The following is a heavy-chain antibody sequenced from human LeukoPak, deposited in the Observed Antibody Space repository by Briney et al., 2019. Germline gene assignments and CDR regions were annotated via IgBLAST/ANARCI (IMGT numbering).Heavy chain of an antibody. Sequence: ASVKVSCKASGYTFTSYGISWVRQAPGQGLEWMGWINPNSGGTNYAQKFQGRVTMTRDTSISTAYMELSRLRSDDTAVYYCASSSGTSGYWGQGTLVTVSS. CDR2: INPNSGGT. D-gene: IGHD3-3*01. CDR1: GYTFTSYG. V-gene: IGHV1-2*02. J-gene: IGHJ4*02. CDR3: ASSSGTSGY.